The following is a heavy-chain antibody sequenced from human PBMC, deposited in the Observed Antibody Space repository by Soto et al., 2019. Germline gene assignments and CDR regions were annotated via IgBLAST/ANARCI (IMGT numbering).Heavy chain of an antibody. V-gene: IGHV3-21*01. Sequence: AGSLRLSCAASGFSFSSYTMNWVRQAPGKGLQWVSSITNRGTHTYSADSVKGRFTISRDNDKNSLYLQMNNLRAEDTAIYFCARAHEVAWFDSWGLGTLVTVSS. CDR1: GFSFSSYT. CDR2: ITNRGTHT. CDR3: ARAHEVAWFDS. D-gene: IGHD2-15*01. J-gene: IGHJ5*01.